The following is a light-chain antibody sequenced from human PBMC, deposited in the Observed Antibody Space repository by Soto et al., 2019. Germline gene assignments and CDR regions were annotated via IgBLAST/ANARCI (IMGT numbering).Light chain of an antibody. CDR2: AAS. CDR1: QSIRSY. J-gene: IGKJ2*01. V-gene: IGKV1-39*01. Sequence: DIQMTQSPSSLSASVGDRVTITCRASQSIRSYLNWYQQKRGKAPKLLIYAASSLQSGVPSRFSSSGSGTHLTLTISSLQPKDIATYFCQQSYSTPPGHLTTFGQGTKVEIK. CDR3: QQSYSTPPGHLTT.